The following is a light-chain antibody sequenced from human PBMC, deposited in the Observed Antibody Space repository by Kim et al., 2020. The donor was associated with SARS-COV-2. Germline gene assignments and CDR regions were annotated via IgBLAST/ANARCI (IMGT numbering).Light chain of an antibody. CDR1: QSVSSN. CDR2: CAS. CDR3: HQYNNWPFN. Sequence: SPGERATLSCRASQSVSSNVVWYQQQPRQAPRLLIYCASSRAAGIPARFSSSWAGTEDTLTISSLLSEEFAVEYCHQYNNWPFNFGPGTKVDIK. J-gene: IGKJ3*01. V-gene: IGKV3-15*01.